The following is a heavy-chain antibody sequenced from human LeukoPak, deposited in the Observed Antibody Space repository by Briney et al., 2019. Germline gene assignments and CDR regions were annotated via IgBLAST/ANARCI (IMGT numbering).Heavy chain of an antibody. Sequence: SETLCLSCTVAGGSLISSYWGWIRQPPRKGLSWSARIFSSGSTTYNPSLKSRVTMSVDTSKNQFSLKLSSVTAADTAVYYCARIRTVTGKYYYYGMDVWGQGTTVTVSS. CDR2: IFSSGST. J-gene: IGHJ6*02. D-gene: IGHD4-17*01. V-gene: IGHV4-4*07. CDR1: GGSLISSY. CDR3: ARIRTVTGKYYYYGMDV.